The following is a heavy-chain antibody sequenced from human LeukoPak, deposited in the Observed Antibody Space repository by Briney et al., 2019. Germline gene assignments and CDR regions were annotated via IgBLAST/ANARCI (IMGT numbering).Heavy chain of an antibody. Sequence: GGSLRLSCAASGFTVSTNYMSWVRQAPGKGLEWVSVIYSDGSTHYADSMKGRFTISRDNSKNTLYLQMNSLRAEDTAVYYCAKEASALWFGELSYYFDCWGQGTLVTVSS. V-gene: IGHV3-53*01. D-gene: IGHD3-10*01. CDR1: GFTVSTNY. CDR3: AKEASALWFGELSYYFDC. J-gene: IGHJ4*02. CDR2: IYSDGST.